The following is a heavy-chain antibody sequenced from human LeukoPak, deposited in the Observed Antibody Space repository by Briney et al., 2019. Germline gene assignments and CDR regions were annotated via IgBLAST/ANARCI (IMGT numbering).Heavy chain of an antibody. J-gene: IGHJ4*02. V-gene: IGHV1-69*13. D-gene: IGHD1-26*01. CDR2: IIPIFGTA. CDR1: GYSFTNYA. CDR3: ARDLGIVGATHFDH. Sequence: SVKVSCKASGYSFTNYAVNWVRQAPGQGLEWMGEIIPIFGTANYAQKFQGRVTITADESTSTAYMELSSLRSEDTAVYYCARDLGIVGATHFDHWGQGTLVIVSS.